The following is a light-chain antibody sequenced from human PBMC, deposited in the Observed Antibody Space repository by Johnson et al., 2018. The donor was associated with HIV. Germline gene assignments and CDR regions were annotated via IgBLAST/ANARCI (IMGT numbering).Light chain of an antibody. J-gene: IGLJ1*01. V-gene: IGLV1-51*02. CDR1: SSNIGNNY. CDR3: GTWDNSLRAGV. CDR2: ENN. Sequence: QSALTQPPSVSAAPGQKVTISCSGSSSNIGNNYVSWYQQLPGTAPKLLMYENNKRPSGIPDRFSGSKSGPSATLDITGLQTGDEADYYCGTWDNSLRAGVFGTGTEVTVL.